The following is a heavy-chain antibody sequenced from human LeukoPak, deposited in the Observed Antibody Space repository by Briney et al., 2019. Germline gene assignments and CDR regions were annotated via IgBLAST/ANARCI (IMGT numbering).Heavy chain of an antibody. CDR3: ARGYGGNAGALDI. V-gene: IGHV3-33*01. J-gene: IGHJ3*02. CDR2: IWYDGSNK. Sequence: GGSLRLSCAASEFTFSSYGMHWVRQAPGKGLEWVAVIWYDGSNKYYADSVKGRFTSSRDNSQKTLYLQMNSLRAEDTAVCYCARGYGGNAGALDIWGQGTMVTVSS. D-gene: IGHD4-23*01. CDR1: EFTFSSYG.